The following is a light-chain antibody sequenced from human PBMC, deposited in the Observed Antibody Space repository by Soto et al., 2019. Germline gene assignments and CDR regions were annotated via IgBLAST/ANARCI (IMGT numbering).Light chain of an antibody. V-gene: IGLV2-23*02. J-gene: IGLJ2*01. CDR1: NSDVGIYDF. CDR3: CSYAGTTTWV. CDR2: EVS. Sequence: QSALTQPASVSGTPGQSITISCTGSNSDVGIYDFVSWYQHHPGRAPKLIVSEVSHRPSGVSNRFSASKSGNTASLTISGVQAEDEADYYCCSYAGTTTWVFGGGTKLTVL.